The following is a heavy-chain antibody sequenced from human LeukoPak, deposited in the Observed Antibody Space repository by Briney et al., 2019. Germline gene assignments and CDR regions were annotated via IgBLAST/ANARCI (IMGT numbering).Heavy chain of an antibody. D-gene: IGHD3-22*01. CDR2: ISSSGST. J-gene: IGHJ3*02. V-gene: IGHV4-59*10. CDR1: GGSFSGYS. Sequence: SETLSLTCAVYGGSFSGYSWSWIRQPAGKGLEWIGRISSSGSTNYNPSLKSRVTISVDTSKNQFSLKLSSVTAADTAVYFCARGPYSYDSSGAFDIWGQGTMVTVSS. CDR3: ARGPYSYDSSGAFDI.